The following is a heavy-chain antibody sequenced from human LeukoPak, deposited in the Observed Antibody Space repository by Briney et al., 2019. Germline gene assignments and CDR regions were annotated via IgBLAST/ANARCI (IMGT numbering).Heavy chain of an antibody. J-gene: IGHJ4*02. CDR3: ARYRSYSGSYYSDY. Sequence: QPGRSLRLSCAASGFTFSSYGMHWVRQAPGKGLEWVAVIWYDGSNKYYADSVKGRFTISRDNSKNTLYLQMNSLRAEDTAVYYCARYRSYSGSYYSDYWGQGTLVTVSS. CDR2: IWYDGSNK. D-gene: IGHD1-26*01. CDR1: GFTFSSYG. V-gene: IGHV3-33*01.